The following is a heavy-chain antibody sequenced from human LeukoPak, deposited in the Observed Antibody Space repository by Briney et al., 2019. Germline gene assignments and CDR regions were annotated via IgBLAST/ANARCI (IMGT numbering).Heavy chain of an antibody. CDR3: AGRYSGGWYDY. CDR1: GFSVTTNY. V-gene: IGHV3-66*01. D-gene: IGHD6-19*01. J-gene: IGHJ4*02. Sequence: GGSLRLSCAASGFSVTTNYMSWVRQAPGKGLHWVSVIQSGGGTYYVDSVKGRFTVSRDDSKNMLYLQMNSLRPEDTAVYYCAGRYSGGWYDYWGQGTLATVSS. CDR2: IQSGGGT.